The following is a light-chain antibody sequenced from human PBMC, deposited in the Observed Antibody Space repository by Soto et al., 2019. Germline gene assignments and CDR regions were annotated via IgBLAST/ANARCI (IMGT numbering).Light chain of an antibody. J-gene: IGKJ1*01. CDR1: RGVGRW. CDR2: ATS. Sequence: DVQLTQSPSSLSASVGDRVIITCRASRGVGRWLVWYQQKPEKAPKSLIYATSTLQSSVPSRFNGSGSGTHFSLTISSLQPEDVATYYCQQYGSFPPTFGRGTKVEI. V-gene: IGKV1D-16*01. CDR3: QQYGSFPPT.